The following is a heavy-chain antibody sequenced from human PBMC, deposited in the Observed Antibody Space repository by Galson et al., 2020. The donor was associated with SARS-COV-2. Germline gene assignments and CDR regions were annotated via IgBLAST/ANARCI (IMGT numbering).Heavy chain of an antibody. D-gene: IGHD3-10*01. CDR2: IYYSGST. V-gene: IGHV4-39*01. Sequence: ASETLSLTCTVSGGSISSSSYYWGWIRQPPGKGLEWIGSIYYSGSTYYNPSLKSQVTISVDTSKNQFSLKLSSVTAADTAVYYCARRPITMVRGVTPWGQGTLVTVSS. CDR3: ARRPITMVRGVTP. J-gene: IGHJ5*02. CDR1: GGSISSSSYY.